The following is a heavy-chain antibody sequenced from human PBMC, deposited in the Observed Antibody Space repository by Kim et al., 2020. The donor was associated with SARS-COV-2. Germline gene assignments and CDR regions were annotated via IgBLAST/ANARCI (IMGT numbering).Heavy chain of an antibody. CDR1: GGSISSSSYY. J-gene: IGHJ4*02. D-gene: IGHD4-17*01. V-gene: IGHV4-39*01. CDR3: ARHYGGNSGNFDY. CDR2: IYYSGST. Sequence: SETLSLTCTVSGGSISSSSYYWGWIRQPPGKGLEWIGSIYYSGSTYYNPSLKSRVTISVDTSKNQFSLKLSSVTAADTAVYYCARHYGGNSGNFDYWGQGTLVTVSS.